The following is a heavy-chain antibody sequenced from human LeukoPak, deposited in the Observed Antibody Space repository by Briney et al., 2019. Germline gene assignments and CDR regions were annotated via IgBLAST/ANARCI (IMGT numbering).Heavy chain of an antibody. CDR2: TSSSSSYI. V-gene: IGHV3-21*01. Sequence: PGGSLRLSCAASGFTFSSYSMNWVRQAPGKGLEWVSSTSSSSSYIYYADSVKGRFTISRDNAKNSLYLQMNSLRAEDTAVYYCAREGTTSGVDYYYYYMDVWGKGTTVTVSS. J-gene: IGHJ6*03. CDR1: GFTFSSYS. CDR3: AREGTTSGVDYYYYYMDV. D-gene: IGHD4-11*01.